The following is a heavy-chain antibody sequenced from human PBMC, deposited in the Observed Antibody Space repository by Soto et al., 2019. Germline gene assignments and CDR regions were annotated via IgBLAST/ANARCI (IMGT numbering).Heavy chain of an antibody. CDR1: GFTFTSYW. J-gene: IGHJ4*02. V-gene: IGHV5-51*01. CDR2: IYPGDSDS. Sequence: PGESLKISCKGSGFTFTSYWIAWVRQMPGKGLEWMGIIYPGDSDSSYSPSFQGQVTISADKSINTAYLHWSSLRASDTAIYYCAKHESYCSTTTCSNFDYWGQGTLVTVLL. D-gene: IGHD2-2*01. CDR3: AKHESYCSTTTCSNFDY.